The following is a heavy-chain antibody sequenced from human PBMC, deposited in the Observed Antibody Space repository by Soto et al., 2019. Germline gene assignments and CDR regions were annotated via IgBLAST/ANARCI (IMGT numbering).Heavy chain of an antibody. CDR3: ARDRYCSSTSCPSFGY. CDR2: IIPILGTA. J-gene: IGHJ4*02. CDR1: GGTFSSYA. Sequence: SVKVSCKASGGTFSSYAISWVRQAPGQGLEWMGGIIPILGTANYAQKFQGRVTITADESTSTAYMELSSLRSEDTAVYYCARDRYCSSTSCPSFGYWGQGTLVTVSS. D-gene: IGHD2-2*01. V-gene: IGHV1-69*13.